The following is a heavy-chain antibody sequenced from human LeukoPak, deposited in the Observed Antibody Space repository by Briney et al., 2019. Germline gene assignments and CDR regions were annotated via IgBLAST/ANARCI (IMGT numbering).Heavy chain of an antibody. CDR1: GFTFDDYA. J-gene: IGHJ1*01. Sequence: GRSLRLSCAASGFTFDDYAMHWVRQAPGKGLEWVSGISWNSGNIGYADSVKGRFTISRDNSKNTLYLQMNSLRAEDTAVYYCAKDEAGVVIARIHIGAEYFQHWGQGTLVTVSS. CDR2: ISWNSGNI. D-gene: IGHD2-21*01. V-gene: IGHV3-9*01. CDR3: AKDEAGVVIARIHIGAEYFQH.